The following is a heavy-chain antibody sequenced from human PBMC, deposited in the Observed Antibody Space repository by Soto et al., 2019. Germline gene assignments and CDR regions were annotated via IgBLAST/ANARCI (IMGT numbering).Heavy chain of an antibody. CDR2: INSDSTTT. Sequence: DVHLVESGGGLVQPGGSLRLSCAVSGFPFSTYAMHWVRQAPGKGLEWISYINSDSTTTFHADSVKGRFTVSRDNAKNSRYLQMSSLRHEDTAVYYCARDLSQWGQGTLVTVSS. J-gene: IGHJ4*02. CDR1: GFPFSTYA. CDR3: ARDLSQ. V-gene: IGHV3-48*02.